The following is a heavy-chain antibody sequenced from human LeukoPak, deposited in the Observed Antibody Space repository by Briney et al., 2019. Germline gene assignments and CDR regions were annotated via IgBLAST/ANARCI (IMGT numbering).Heavy chain of an antibody. V-gene: IGHV3-72*01. J-gene: IGHJ4*02. CDR3: ARSSSSWYPLFEY. Sequence: PGGSLRLSCAASGLTFSSYAMSWVRQAPGKGLEWVGRVRNKDNSYTTEYAASVKGRFTISRDDSKNSVYLQMNSLKTEDTAVYYCARSSSSWYPLFEYWGQGNLVTVSS. CDR2: VRNKDNSYTT. D-gene: IGHD6-13*01. CDR1: GLTFSSYA.